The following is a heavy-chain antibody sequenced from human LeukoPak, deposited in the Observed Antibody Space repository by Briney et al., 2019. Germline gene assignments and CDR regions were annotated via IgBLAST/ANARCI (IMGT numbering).Heavy chain of an antibody. CDR1: GYTFTGYY. CDR3: ARIGTFSGFGEFTFDY. D-gene: IGHD3-10*01. CDR2: INPNSGGT. J-gene: IGHJ4*02. Sequence: ASVKVSCKASGYTFTGYYMHWVRQAPGQGLEWMGWINPNSGGTNYAQKFQGRVTMTRDTSISTAYMELSRLRSGDTAVYYCARIGTFSGFGEFTFDYWGQGTLVTVSS. V-gene: IGHV1-2*02.